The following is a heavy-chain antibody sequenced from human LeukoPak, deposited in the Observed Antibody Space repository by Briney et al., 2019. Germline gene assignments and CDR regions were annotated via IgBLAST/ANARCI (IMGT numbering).Heavy chain of an antibody. D-gene: IGHD1-26*01. J-gene: IGHJ5*02. CDR3: AKTVASLGSGARYFDP. V-gene: IGHV5-51*01. CDR2: MHPGESEI. Sequence: GESLKISCKASGYSFTNYWIAWVRQKPGKGLEWMGIMHPGESEINYSPSFEGQVTISADTSISTAYLEWYSLKASDSAIYYCAKTVASLGSGARYFDPWGQGTMITVSS. CDR1: GYSFTNYW.